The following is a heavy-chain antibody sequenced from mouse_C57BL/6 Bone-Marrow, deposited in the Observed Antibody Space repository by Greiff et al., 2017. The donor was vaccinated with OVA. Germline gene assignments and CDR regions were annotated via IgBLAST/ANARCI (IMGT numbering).Heavy chain of an antibody. V-gene: IGHV1-26*01. J-gene: IGHJ2*01. D-gene: IGHD1-1*01. CDR2: INPNNGGT. CDR3: ARRTTGGSYFDY. CDR1: GYTFTDYY. Sequence: EVQLQQSGPELVKPGASVKISCKAPGYTFTDYYMNWVKQSHGKSLEWIGDINPNNGGTSYNQKFKGKATLTVDKSSSTAYMELRSLTSEDSAVYYCARRTTGGSYFDYWGQGTTLTGSS.